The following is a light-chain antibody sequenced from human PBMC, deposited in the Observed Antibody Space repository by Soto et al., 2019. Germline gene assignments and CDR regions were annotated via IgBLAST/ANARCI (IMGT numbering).Light chain of an antibody. Sequence: EIVMTQSPATLSVSPGERATLSCRASQSVSSNLAWYQQKPGQAPRLLIYGASTRATGIPARFSGSGSGTEFTLNISSLQSEDFAVYYCQQYNNRPPWTFGQGTKVDIK. V-gene: IGKV3-15*01. J-gene: IGKJ1*01. CDR2: GAS. CDR3: QQYNNRPPWT. CDR1: QSVSSN.